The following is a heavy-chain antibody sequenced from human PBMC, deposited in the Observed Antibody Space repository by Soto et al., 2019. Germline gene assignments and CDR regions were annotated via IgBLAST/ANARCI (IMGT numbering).Heavy chain of an antibody. CDR1: GFIFSSFG. D-gene: IGHD6-6*01. V-gene: IGHV3-30*03. Sequence: QVQLVESGGGVVQPRRSLGLSCAASGFIFSSFGMHWVRQAPGKGLEWVAVMSYDGSTKLYTDSVKGRFTIARDNSKNILYLQMNSLTIEDTAVFYCARSTSSTLNYYYGMDVWGQRTTVTVSS. J-gene: IGHJ6*02. CDR3: ARSTSSTLNYYYGMDV. CDR2: MSYDGSTK.